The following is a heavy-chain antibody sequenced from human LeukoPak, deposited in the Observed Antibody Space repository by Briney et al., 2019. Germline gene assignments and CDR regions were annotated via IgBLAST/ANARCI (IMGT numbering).Heavy chain of an antibody. CDR3: ARSGALTGYLY. V-gene: IGHV4-59*01. J-gene: IGHJ4*02. CDR2: IYYSGNT. CDR1: GGSLSRYY. Sequence: PSETLSLTCTVSGGSLSRYYWSWIRQPPGKGLEWIGYIYYSGNTNDNPSLKSRVTISVDTSKNQFSLKLSSVTAADTAVYYCARSGALTGYLYWGQGTLVTVSS. D-gene: IGHD3-9*01.